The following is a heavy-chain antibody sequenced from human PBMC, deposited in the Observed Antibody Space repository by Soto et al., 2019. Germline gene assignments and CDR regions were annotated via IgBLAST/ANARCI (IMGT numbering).Heavy chain of an antibody. D-gene: IGHD3-22*01. CDR3: TADSGSFGYYYDSSGYYADAFDI. V-gene: IGHV3-15*01. CDR2: IKSKTDGGTT. J-gene: IGHJ3*02. CDR1: GFTFSNAW. Sequence: GGSLRLSCAASGFTFSNAWMSWVRQAPGKGLEWVGRIKSKTDGGTTDYAAPVKGRITISRDDSKNTLYLQMNSRKAEDTVVYYCTADSGSFGYYYDSSGYYADAFDIWGQGTMVTVSS.